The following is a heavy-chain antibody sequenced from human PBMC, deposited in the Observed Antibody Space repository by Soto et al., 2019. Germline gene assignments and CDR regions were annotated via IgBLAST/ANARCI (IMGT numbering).Heavy chain of an antibody. CDR3: ASQPYCGYEWVVFDP. CDR1: GFSLTTSGVG. CDR2: IYWYNDE. J-gene: IGHJ5*02. Sequence: QITLKESGPTLVKPTQTLTLTCTFSGFSLTTSGVGVGWIRQPPGKALEWLALIYWYNDERLSPSLKSRLTPTKDASKNHVVLTMTDMDPVDTATYYCASQPYCGYEWVVFDPWGQGTLVTVSS. D-gene: IGHD5-12*01. V-gene: IGHV2-5*01.